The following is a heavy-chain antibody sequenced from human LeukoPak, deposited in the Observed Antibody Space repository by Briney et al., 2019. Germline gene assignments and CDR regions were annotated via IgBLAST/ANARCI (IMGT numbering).Heavy chain of an antibody. CDR1: GFTFSDYS. D-gene: IGHD5-12*01. Sequence: GGSLRLSCAASGFTFSDYSMNWVRQAPGKGLEWVSYINSSSSTVYYADSVKGRFTISRDNAKNSLYLQMNSLRDEDTAVYYCARDVRWLRFVFDHWGQGIPVVFSS. V-gene: IGHV3-48*02. CDR2: INSSSSTV. CDR3: ARDVRWLRFVFDH. J-gene: IGHJ4*02.